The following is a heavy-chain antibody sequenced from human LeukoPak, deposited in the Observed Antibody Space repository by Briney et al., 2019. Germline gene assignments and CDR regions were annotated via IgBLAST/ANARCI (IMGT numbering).Heavy chain of an antibody. CDR2: INHSGST. CDR1: GGSFSGYY. Sequence: SETLSFTCAVYGGSFSGYYWSWIRQPPGKGLEWIGEINHSGSTNYNPSLKSRVTISVDTSKNQFSLKLSSVTAADTAVYYCARVGGNKDYWGQGTLVTVSS. D-gene: IGHD4-23*01. CDR3: ARVGGNKDY. V-gene: IGHV4-34*01. J-gene: IGHJ4*02.